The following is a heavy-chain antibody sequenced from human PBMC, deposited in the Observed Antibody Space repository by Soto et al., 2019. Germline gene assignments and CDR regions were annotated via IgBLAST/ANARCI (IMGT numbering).Heavy chain of an antibody. V-gene: IGHV5-51*01. J-gene: IGHJ5*01. CDR3: ARKEKSGYFNWFGP. CDR1: GYKFTSSW. Sequence: PGESLKISCRTSGYKFTSSWIAWVRQMPGKGLEWMGIIFPSDSDTRYSPSFQGQVTISADRSTSTVFLQWASLKASDTAVYFCARKEKSGYFNWFGPWGQGTLGTVSS. CDR2: IFPSDSDT. D-gene: IGHD3-22*01.